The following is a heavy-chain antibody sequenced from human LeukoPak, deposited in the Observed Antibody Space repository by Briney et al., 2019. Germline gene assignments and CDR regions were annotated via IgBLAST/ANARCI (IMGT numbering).Heavy chain of an antibody. D-gene: IGHD1-26*01. Sequence: PSETLSLTCTVSGYSISIGYYWGWIRQPPGKGLEWIGSIYHSESTYYNPSLKSRVTISVDTSKNQFSLKLNSVTAADTAVYHCARIAGATSWFDPWGQGTLVTVSS. CDR2: IYHSEST. CDR1: GYSISIGYY. J-gene: IGHJ5*02. V-gene: IGHV4-38-2*02. CDR3: ARIAGATSWFDP.